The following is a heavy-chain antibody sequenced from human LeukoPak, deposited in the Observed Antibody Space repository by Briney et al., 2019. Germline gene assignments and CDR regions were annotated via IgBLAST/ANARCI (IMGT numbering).Heavy chain of an antibody. V-gene: IGHV3-53*05. CDR3: AKGTIVVVPAAISDI. J-gene: IGHJ3*02. Sequence: GGSLRLSCAVSGFTVSGNYMSWVRQAPGKGLEWVSLIYSGGTTYYADSVKGRFTISRDNSKNTLYLQMNSLRAEDTAVYYCAKGTIVVVPAAISDIWGQGTMVTVSS. D-gene: IGHD2-2*01. CDR1: GFTVSGNY. CDR2: IYSGGTT.